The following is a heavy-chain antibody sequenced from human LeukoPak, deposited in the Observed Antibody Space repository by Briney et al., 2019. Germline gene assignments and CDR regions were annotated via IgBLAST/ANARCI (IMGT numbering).Heavy chain of an antibody. CDR3: ARDMYYYDSSGYRAYYMDV. J-gene: IGHJ6*03. CDR2: ISSSGSTI. V-gene: IGHV3-48*03. CDR1: GFTFSSYE. D-gene: IGHD3-22*01. Sequence: GGSLRLSCAASGFTFSSYEMNWVRQAPGKGLEWVSYISSSGSTIYYADSVKGRFTISRDNAKNSLYLQMNSLRAEDTAVYYCARDMYYYDSSGYRAYYMDVWGKGTTVTVSS.